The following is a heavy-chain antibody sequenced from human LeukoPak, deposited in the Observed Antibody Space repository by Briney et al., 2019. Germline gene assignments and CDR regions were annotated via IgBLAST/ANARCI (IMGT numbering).Heavy chain of an antibody. Sequence: GGSLRLSCAASGFTFSSYGMHWVRQAPGKGLEWVAVISYDGSNKYYADSVKGRFTISRDNSKNTLYLQMNSLRAEDTAVYYCARDEKAYGIYYFDYWGQGTLVTVSS. V-gene: IGHV3-30*03. J-gene: IGHJ4*02. CDR3: ARDEKAYGIYYFDY. CDR1: GFTFSSYG. CDR2: ISYDGSNK. D-gene: IGHD3-10*01.